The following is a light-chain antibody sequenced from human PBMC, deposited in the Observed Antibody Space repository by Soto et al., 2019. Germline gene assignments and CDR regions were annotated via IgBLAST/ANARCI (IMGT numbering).Light chain of an antibody. CDR2: DTD. V-gene: IGLV7-46*01. J-gene: IGLJ2*01. CDR3: LVSYSGARV. Sequence: QAVVTQEPSLTVSPGGTVTLTCGFSTGAVTSGHYPYWFQQKPGQAPTTLIYDTDNKHSWTPARFSGSLLGGKAALTLSGAQPEDEADYYCLVSYSGARVFGGGTKVTVL. CDR1: TGAVTSGHY.